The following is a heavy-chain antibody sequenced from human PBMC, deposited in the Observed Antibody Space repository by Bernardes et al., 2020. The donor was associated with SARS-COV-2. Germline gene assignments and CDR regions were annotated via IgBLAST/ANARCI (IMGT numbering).Heavy chain of an antibody. CDR1: GGSLSSYY. V-gene: IGHV4-59*01. D-gene: IGHD5-12*01. CDR3: AREYGGYNYGRTHWYLDF. Sequence: SETLSLTCTVSGGSLSSYYWSWVRQPPGKGLEWIGYIYNSGSTNYNPSLKSRVTISVDTSKNQFSLRLSSVTAADTAVYFCAREYGGYNYGRTHWYLDFWGRGSLVTVSS. CDR2: IYNSGST. J-gene: IGHJ2*01.